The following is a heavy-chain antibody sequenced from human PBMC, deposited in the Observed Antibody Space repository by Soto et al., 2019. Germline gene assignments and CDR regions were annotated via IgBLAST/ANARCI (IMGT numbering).Heavy chain of an antibody. Sequence: EVQLVESGGGLIQPGGSLRLSCAVSGFTVSNNYMSWVRQAPGKGLEGVSVIYSGGYTAYGDSVKGRFTISRDNSKNTLYLKRNSRGAAGPAVFYGRTDAGGGGYWGQGTLVTVSS. D-gene: IGHD3-10*01. CDR2: IYSGGYT. CDR3: RTDAGGGGY. J-gene: IGHJ4*02. CDR1: GFTVSNNY. V-gene: IGHV3-53*01.